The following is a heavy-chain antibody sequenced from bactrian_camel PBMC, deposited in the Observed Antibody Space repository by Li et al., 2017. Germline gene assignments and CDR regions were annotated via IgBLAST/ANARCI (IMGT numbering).Heavy chain of an antibody. CDR3: AAEGYDGSCRVGGQFDY. J-gene: IGHJ4*01. CDR2: IFSGGPYT. Sequence: HVQLVESGGGSVQTGGSLRLSCVGSGVTFASECVHFFRQVPGKEREGVAAIFSGGPYTYYADGVKGRFTMSQDADKNTRYLQMNNRKPKDTGMYYCAAEGYDGSCRVGGQFDYWGQGTQVTVS. V-gene: IGHV3S1*01. CDR1: GVTFASEC. D-gene: IGHD6*01.